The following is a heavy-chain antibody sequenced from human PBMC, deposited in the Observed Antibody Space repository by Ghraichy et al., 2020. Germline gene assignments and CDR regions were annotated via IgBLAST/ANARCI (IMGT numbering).Heavy chain of an antibody. J-gene: IGHJ4*02. D-gene: IGHD3-22*01. V-gene: IGHV4-39*01. CDR1: GGSISSSSSY. CDR3: ARQTTYYYDTSGYELDY. Sequence: SQTLSLTCTVSGGSISSSSSYWGWIRQPPGKGLEWIGSVSYSGSTYYNPSLKSRVTISVDTSKSQFSLKMSSVTAADTAVYYCARQTTYYYDTSGYELDYWGQGILVSVSS. CDR2: VSYSGST.